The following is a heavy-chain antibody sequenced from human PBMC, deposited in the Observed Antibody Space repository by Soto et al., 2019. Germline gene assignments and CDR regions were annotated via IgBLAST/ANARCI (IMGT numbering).Heavy chain of an antibody. D-gene: IGHD1-1*01. CDR1: GYTFTDYT. J-gene: IGHJ4*02. CDR3: ARLWNGY. CDR2: INAGNGNT. Sequence: QVQLVQSGAEAKKPGASVKVSCKASGYTFTDYTIHWVRQAPGQRLEWMGWINAGNGNTKYSQRFQGRLTFTRDTSASTAYLELSPLRSEDTAVYYCARLWNGYWGQGTLVAVSS. V-gene: IGHV1-3*01.